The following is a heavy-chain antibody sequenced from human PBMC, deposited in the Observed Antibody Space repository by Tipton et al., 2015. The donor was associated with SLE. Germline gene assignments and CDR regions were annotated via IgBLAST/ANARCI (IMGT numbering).Heavy chain of an antibody. V-gene: IGHV4-39*02. D-gene: IGHD6-6*01. CDR3: ARDPVAARDAFDI. Sequence: TLSLTCTVSGGSLNSGNYYWVWIRQPPGEGLEWIGSIFYSGNTYYNPSLKSRVTISVDTSKNQFSLKLSSVTAADTAVYYCARDPVAARDAFDIWGQGTMVTVSS. CDR2: IFYSGNT. CDR1: GGSLNSGNYY. J-gene: IGHJ3*02.